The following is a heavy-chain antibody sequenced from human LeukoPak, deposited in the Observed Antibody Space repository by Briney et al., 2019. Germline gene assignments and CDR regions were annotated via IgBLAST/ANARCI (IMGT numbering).Heavy chain of an antibody. CDR2: ISSSSSYI. J-gene: IGHJ4*02. Sequence: GGSLGLSCAASGFTFSSYSTNWVRQAPGKGLEWVSSISSSSSYIYYADSVKGRFTISRDNAKNSLYLQMNSLRAEDTAVYYCARSPPTTGSLDYWGQGTLVTVSS. V-gene: IGHV3-21*01. D-gene: IGHD4-17*01. CDR3: ARSPPTTGSLDY. CDR1: GFTFSSYS.